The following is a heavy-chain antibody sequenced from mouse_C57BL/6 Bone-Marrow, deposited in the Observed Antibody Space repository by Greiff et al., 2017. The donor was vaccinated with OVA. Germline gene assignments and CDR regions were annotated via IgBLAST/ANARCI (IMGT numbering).Heavy chain of an antibody. Sequence: EVKLVESGGGLVQPGGSLSLSCAASGFTFTDYYMSWVRQPPGKALEWLGFIRNKANGYTTEYSASVKGRFTISRDTSQSILYLQLHALRAEDSATYYCARPPTPPRHYAMDYWGQGTSVTVSS. CDR1: GFTFTDYY. CDR3: ARPPTPPRHYAMDY. D-gene: IGHD2-10*01. CDR2: IRNKANGYTT. J-gene: IGHJ4*01. V-gene: IGHV7-3*01.